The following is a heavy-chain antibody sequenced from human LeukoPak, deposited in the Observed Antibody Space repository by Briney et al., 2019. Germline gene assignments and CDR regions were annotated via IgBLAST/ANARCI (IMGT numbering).Heavy chain of an antibody. D-gene: IGHD2-2*02. V-gene: IGHV1-2*02. CDR1: GYTFTGYC. Sequence: GASAKVSCKASGYTFTGYCMHWVRQAPGQGLEWMGWINPNSGGTNYAQKFQGRVTMTRDTSISTAYMELSRLRSDDTAVYYCARGAIVVVPAAIGSWFDPWGQGTLVTVSS. CDR3: ARGAIVVVPAAIGSWFDP. CDR2: INPNSGGT. J-gene: IGHJ5*02.